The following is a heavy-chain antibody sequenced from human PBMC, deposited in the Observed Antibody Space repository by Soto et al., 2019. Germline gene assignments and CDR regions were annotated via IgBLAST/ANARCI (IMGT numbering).Heavy chain of an antibody. CDR3: ARSPYNYDSTYYFDY. Sequence: PSETLSLTCAVSGGSISSGGYSWSWIRQPPGKGLEWIGYIYHSGSTYYNPSLKSRVTISVDMSKNQFSLKLRSVTAADTAVYYCARSPYNYDSTYYFDYWGQGTLVTVSS. J-gene: IGHJ4*02. CDR1: GGSISSGGYS. D-gene: IGHD3-22*01. V-gene: IGHV4-30-2*01. CDR2: IYHSGST.